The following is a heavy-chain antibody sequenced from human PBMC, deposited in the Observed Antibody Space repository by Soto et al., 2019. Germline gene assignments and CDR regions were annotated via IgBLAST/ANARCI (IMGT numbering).Heavy chain of an antibody. J-gene: IGHJ4*02. V-gene: IGHV4-39*01. CDR2: IYYSGST. CDR3: ARRHDNPYYYDSSVDYYFDY. Sequence: QLQLQESGPGLVKPSETLSLTCTVSGGSISSSSYYWGWIRQPPGKGLEWIGSIYYSGSTYYNPSLKSRVTISVDTSKNQFSLKLSSVTAADTAVYYCARRHDNPYYYDSSVDYYFDYWGQGTLVTVSS. CDR1: GGSISSSSYY. D-gene: IGHD3-22*01.